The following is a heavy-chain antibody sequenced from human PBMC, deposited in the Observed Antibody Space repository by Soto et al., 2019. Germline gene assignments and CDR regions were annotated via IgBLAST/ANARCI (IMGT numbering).Heavy chain of an antibody. CDR2: INAGNGNT. CDR1: GYTFTSYA. V-gene: IGHV1-3*01. Sequence: QVQLVQSGAEVKKPGASVKVSCKASGYTFTSYAMHWVRQAPGQRLEWMGWINAGNGNTKYSQKFQGRVTITRDTSASTAYMELSSLRSEDTAVYYCARDSHLWFGELPIDYWGQGTLVTVSS. J-gene: IGHJ4*02. D-gene: IGHD3-10*01. CDR3: ARDSHLWFGELPIDY.